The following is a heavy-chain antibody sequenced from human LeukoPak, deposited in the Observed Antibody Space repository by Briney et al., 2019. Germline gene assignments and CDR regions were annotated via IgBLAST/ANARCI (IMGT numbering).Heavy chain of an antibody. CDR1: GYTFTGYY. CDR2: INPNSGGT. D-gene: IGHD3-3*01. J-gene: IGHJ4*02. V-gene: IGHV1-2*02. CDR3: ARGSEAYDFWSGYYPIDY. Sequence: ASVKVSCKAPGYTFTGYYMHWVRQAPGQGLEWMGWINPNSGGTNYAQKFQGRVTMTRDTSISTAYMELSRLRSDDTAVYYCARGSEAYDFWSGYYPIDYWGQGTLVTVSS.